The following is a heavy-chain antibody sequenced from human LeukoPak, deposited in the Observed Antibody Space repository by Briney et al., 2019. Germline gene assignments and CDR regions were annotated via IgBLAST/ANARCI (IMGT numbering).Heavy chain of an antibody. CDR2: ITGGSSRAT. CDR3: AKGQQWSDY. D-gene: IGHD6-19*01. V-gene: IGHV3-48*01. J-gene: IGHJ4*02. CDR1: GFTFSSYS. Sequence: GGSLRLSCAASGFTFSSYSMNWVRQAPGKGLEWLSYITGGSSRATSYADSVKGRFTISRDNSKNTLYLQMNSLRAGGTAVYYCAKGQQWSDYWGQGTLVTVSS.